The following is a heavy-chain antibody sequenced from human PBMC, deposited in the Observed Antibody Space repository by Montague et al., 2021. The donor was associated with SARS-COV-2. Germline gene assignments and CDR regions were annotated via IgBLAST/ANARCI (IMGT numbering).Heavy chain of an antibody. CDR3: AKQTRYGGVEYFDY. Sequence: SLRLSCSASGFTFSSYAMSWVRQAPGKGLEWVSVIYGSGATTYYXGSVKGRFTISRDNSKNTLSLQMNSLRAEDTAIYYCAKQTRYGGVEYFDYWGQGTPVTVSS. CDR1: GFTFSSYA. V-gene: IGHV3-23*03. CDR2: IYGSGATT. J-gene: IGHJ4*02. D-gene: IGHD4-23*01.